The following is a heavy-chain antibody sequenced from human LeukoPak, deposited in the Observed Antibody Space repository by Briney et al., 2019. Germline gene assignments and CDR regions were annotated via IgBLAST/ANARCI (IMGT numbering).Heavy chain of an antibody. Sequence: GGSLRLSCAAYGFTFSSYAMNWVRQAPGEGLEWVASVSAGGHYTFYSVSVKGRFSVSRDNSRNTLDHHMSSVWAEDTAIYFCAKDVPANYYDTTGYYFDSWGQGTLVTVSS. D-gene: IGHD3-22*01. CDR1: GFTFSSYA. J-gene: IGHJ4*02. CDR2: VSAGGHYT. CDR3: AKDVPANYYDTTGYYFDS. V-gene: IGHV3-23*01.